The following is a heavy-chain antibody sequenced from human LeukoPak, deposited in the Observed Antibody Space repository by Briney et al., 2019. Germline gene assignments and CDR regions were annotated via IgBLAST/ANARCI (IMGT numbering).Heavy chain of an antibody. CDR3: ARQVADKVPPLLFDY. J-gene: IGHJ4*02. V-gene: IGHV4-39*01. Sequence: PSETLSLTCTLSGGSISSSSYYWVWLRQPPGKGLEWIGSIYYSGSTYYNPSLKSRVTISVYTSKTRFSLMQSSVTAEDTAVYYGARQVADKVPPLLFDYWGQGTLVTVSS. D-gene: IGHD2-21*02. CDR2: IYYSGST. CDR1: GGSISSSSYY.